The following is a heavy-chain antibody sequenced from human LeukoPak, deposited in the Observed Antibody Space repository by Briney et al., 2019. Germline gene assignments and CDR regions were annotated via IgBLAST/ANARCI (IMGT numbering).Heavy chain of an antibody. J-gene: IGHJ4*02. CDR1: GGSISSYY. CDR3: ARSTVVTFSGFDY. V-gene: IGHV4-59*01. D-gene: IGHD4-23*01. Sequence: SETLSLTCTVSGGSISSYYWSWIRQPPGKGLEWIGYIYYSGSTNYNPSLKSRVTISVDTSKNQFSLKLSSVTAADTAVYYCARSTVVTFSGFDYWGQGTLVTVSS. CDR2: IYYSGST.